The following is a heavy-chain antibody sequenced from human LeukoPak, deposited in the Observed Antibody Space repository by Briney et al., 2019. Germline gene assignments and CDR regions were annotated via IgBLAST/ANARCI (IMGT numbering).Heavy chain of an antibody. Sequence: PSETLSLTCTVSGGSISSSNYYWGWIRQPPGKQLEWIGNIYYNGSTYYNPSLKSRVTMSVDTSKNQFSLRLSSVTAADTAVYFCARLTFSLGYFDLWGRGTLVTVSS. J-gene: IGHJ2*01. CDR1: GGSISSSNYY. CDR3: ARLTFSLGYFDL. CDR2: IYYNGST. V-gene: IGHV4-39*01.